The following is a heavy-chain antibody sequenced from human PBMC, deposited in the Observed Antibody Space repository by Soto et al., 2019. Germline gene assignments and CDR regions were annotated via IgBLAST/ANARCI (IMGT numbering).Heavy chain of an antibody. V-gene: IGHV1-69*13. CDR1: GDTFSHYA. CDR2: IIPIFGTA. J-gene: IGHJ4*02. D-gene: IGHD3-22*01. CDR3: ARVGADSGGHYRFLFATLDH. Sequence: SVKVSCKAYGDTFSHYAISWVRQAPGQGLEWMGGIIPIFGTANYAQKFQGRVTITADDSTTTAYMELSSLRSEDSAVYYCARVGADSGGHYRFLFATLDHGGQGTRVTVSS.